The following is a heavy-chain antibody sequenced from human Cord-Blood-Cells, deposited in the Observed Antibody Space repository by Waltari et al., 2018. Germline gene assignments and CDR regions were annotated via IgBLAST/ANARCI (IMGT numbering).Heavy chain of an antibody. Sequence: QVPLVQSGAEVTKPRPSVQVSCKASGYTVTGYYMHWVRQPSGQGLEWMGWINPNSGGTNYAQKFQGRVTMTRDTSISTAYMELSRLRSDDTAVYYCASSSGYDYYYYYYMDVWGKGTTVTVSS. D-gene: IGHD5-12*01. J-gene: IGHJ6*03. V-gene: IGHV1-2*02. CDR2: INPNSGGT. CDR3: ASSSGYDYYYYYYMDV. CDR1: GYTVTGYY.